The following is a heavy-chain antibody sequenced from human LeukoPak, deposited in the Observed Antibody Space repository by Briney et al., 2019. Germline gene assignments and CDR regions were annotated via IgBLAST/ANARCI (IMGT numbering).Heavy chain of an antibody. CDR2: IKEEGSEK. V-gene: IGHV3-7*01. Sequence: GGALRLSCTASGFTFGEYAMNWVRQARGKGGEGVANIKEEGSEKKYVDSVKGRFTISRDNAKNSLYLEMNSLRADDTAVYFCARDEGSGWDYWGQGTPVTVSS. CDR3: ARDEGSGWDY. CDR1: GFTFGEYA. D-gene: IGHD6-19*01. J-gene: IGHJ4*02.